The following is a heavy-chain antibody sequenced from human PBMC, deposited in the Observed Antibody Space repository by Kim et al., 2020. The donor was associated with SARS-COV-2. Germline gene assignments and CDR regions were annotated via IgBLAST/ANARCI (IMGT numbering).Heavy chain of an antibody. J-gene: IGHJ5*02. CDR1: GYTFTSYA. CDR2: INAGNGNT. CDR3: ARGVGGYNSPPWFDP. Sequence: ASVKVSCKASGYTFTSYAMHWVRQAPGQRLEWMGWINAGNGNTKYSQKFQGRVTITRDTSASTAYMELSSLRSEDTAVYYCARGVGGYNSPPWFDPWGQGTLVTVSS. V-gene: IGHV1-3*01. D-gene: IGHD1-26*01.